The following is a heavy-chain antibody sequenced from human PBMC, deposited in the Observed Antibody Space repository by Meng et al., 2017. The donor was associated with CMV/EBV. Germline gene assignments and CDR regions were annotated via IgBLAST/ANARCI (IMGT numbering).Heavy chain of an antibody. Sequence: GGSLRLSCTASGFTFSNYEMNWVRQAPGKGLEWVSYISPTGSTTYYADSMKGRFTISRDNAKNSLYLQMNSLREEDTAVYYCARVGRGGGYWGQGTLVTVSS. V-gene: IGHV3-48*03. CDR3: ARVGRGGGY. CDR1: GFTFSNYE. D-gene: IGHD3-10*01. CDR2: ISPTGSTT. J-gene: IGHJ4*02.